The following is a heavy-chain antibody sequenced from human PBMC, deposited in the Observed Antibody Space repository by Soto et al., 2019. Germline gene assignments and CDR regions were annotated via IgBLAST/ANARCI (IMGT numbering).Heavy chain of an antibody. J-gene: IGHJ6*02. CDR3: TEKTYYDILTDYYYYYGMDV. Sequence: GGSLRLSCAASGFSFPNAWMTWVRQAPGKXLEWVGRVTTKIDGGTTDYAAPVKGRFTISRDDSKNTLYLQMNSLKTEDTAVYYCTEKTYYDILTDYYYYYGMDVWGQGTTVTVSS. D-gene: IGHD3-9*01. V-gene: IGHV3-15*01. CDR2: VTTKIDGGTT. CDR1: GFSFPNAW.